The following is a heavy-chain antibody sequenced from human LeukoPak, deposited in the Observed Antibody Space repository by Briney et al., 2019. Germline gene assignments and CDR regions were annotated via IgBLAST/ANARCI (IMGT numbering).Heavy chain of an antibody. CDR3: ARARGGYSSEEYGSHDVDY. Sequence: PSETLSLTCTVSGGSISSSSYYWSWLRQPPGKGLEGLGYIYYSGSTNYNPSLKSRVTISVDTSKNQFSLKLSSVNAADTAVYYCARARGGYSSEEYGSHDVDYRGQGTLVTVSS. V-gene: IGHV4-61*01. D-gene: IGHD6-19*01. J-gene: IGHJ4*02. CDR1: GGSISSSSYY. CDR2: IYYSGST.